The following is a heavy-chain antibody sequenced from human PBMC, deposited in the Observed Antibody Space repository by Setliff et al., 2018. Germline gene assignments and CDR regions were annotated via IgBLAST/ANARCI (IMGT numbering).Heavy chain of an antibody. Sequence: GGSLRLSCVGSGYNFGTYSMTWVRQVPGKGLQWVAGIYHNGGGIFYADSVKGRFTISRDNSRNTLYLQINDLRVEDTATYYCAKDRVNDGIWEFDSWGQGLLVTVSS. CDR1: GYNFGTYS. V-gene: IGHV3-23*01. D-gene: IGHD1-20*01. CDR2: IYHNGGGI. J-gene: IGHJ4*02. CDR3: AKDRVNDGIWEFDS.